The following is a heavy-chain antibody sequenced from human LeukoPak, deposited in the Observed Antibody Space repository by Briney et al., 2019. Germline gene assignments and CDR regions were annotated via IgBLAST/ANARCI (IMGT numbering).Heavy chain of an antibody. Sequence: GGSLRLSCAASGFTFSSYSMNWVRQAPGKGLEWVSYISSSSSTIYYADSVKGRFTISRDNAKNSLYLQMNSLRAEDTAVYYCARGGIQLWSHLGVWGQGTLVTVSS. CDR1: GFTFSSYS. CDR2: ISSSSSTI. J-gene: IGHJ4*02. D-gene: IGHD5-18*01. V-gene: IGHV3-48*01. CDR3: ARGGIQLWSHLGV.